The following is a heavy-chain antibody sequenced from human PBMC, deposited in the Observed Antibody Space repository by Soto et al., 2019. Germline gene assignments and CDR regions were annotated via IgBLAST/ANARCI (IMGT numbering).Heavy chain of an antibody. CDR3: VRDKRDLRFLEWSYYFDY. CDR1: GFAFSTCA. Sequence: HPGGSLRLSCAASGFAFSTCAMHWVRQAPGKGLEWVALISYDGSNKYYADSVKGRFTISRDNSKNTLYLQMNSLRAEDTAVYYCVRDKRDLRFLEWSYYFDYWGQGTLVTVSS. V-gene: IGHV3-30-3*01. CDR2: ISYDGSNK. J-gene: IGHJ4*02. D-gene: IGHD3-3*01.